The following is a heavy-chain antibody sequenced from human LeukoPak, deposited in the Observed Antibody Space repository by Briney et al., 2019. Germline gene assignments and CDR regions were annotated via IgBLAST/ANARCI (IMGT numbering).Heavy chain of an antibody. V-gene: IGHV4-34*01. CDR3: ARSYGLFDY. Sequence: SETLSLTCAVYGGSFSGYYWSWIRQPPGKGLEWIGEINHSGSTNYNPSLKSRVTISVDTSKNQFSLKLSSVTAADTAVYYRARSYGLFDYWGQGTLVTVSS. D-gene: IGHD1-26*01. CDR1: GGSFSGYY. CDR2: INHSGST. J-gene: IGHJ4*02.